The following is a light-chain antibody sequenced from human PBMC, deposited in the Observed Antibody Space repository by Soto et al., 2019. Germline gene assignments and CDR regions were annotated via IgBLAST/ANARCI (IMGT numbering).Light chain of an antibody. J-gene: IGKJ5*01. CDR2: RAS. Sequence: EIVLTQSPGTLSLSPGDRATLACRASQSVSNNYVAWYQQKPGQAPRLLIFRASNEATGVPDRFSGSGSGTEFILTISALEPEDSGIYHCHQHGGTPETFGQGTRLEIK. CDR1: QSVSNNY. V-gene: IGKV3-20*01. CDR3: HQHGGTPET.